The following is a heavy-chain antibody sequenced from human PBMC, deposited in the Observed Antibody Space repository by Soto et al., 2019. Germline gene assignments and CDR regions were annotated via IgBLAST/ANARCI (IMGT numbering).Heavy chain of an antibody. J-gene: IGHJ4*02. CDR2: IIPIFGTA. CDR3: ARDNDFWSGYYTGFYFDY. CDR1: GGTFSSYA. D-gene: IGHD3-3*01. Sequence: SVKVSCKASGGTFSSYAISWVRQAPGQGLEWMGGIIPIFGTANYAQKFQGRVTITADESTSTAYMELSSLRSEDTAVYYCARDNDFWSGYYTGFYFDYWGQGTLVTVSS. V-gene: IGHV1-69*13.